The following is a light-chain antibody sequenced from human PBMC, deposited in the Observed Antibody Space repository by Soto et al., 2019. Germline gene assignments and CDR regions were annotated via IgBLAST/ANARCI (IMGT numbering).Light chain of an antibody. CDR2: AAS. J-gene: IGKJ3*01. CDR1: QAISNY. CDR3: QTYNSAPFT. Sequence: DIQMTQSPSSLSTSVGDRVTITCRASQAISNYLAWYQQKPGKVPKLLIYAASTLQSGVPSRFSGSGSGTDFTLTINSLQPEDVATYHCQTYNSAPFTFGPGTKVDIK. V-gene: IGKV1-27*01.